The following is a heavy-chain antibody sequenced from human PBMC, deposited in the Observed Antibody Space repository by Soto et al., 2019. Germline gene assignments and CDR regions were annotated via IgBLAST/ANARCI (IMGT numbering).Heavy chain of an antibody. D-gene: IGHD3-10*01. CDR3: ARALIYGNI. CDR1: GITFSSYW. J-gene: IGHJ3*02. V-gene: IGHV3-7*04. CDR2: IKQDGSEK. Sequence: EVQLVESGGGLVQPGGSLRLSCAASGITFSSYWMRWVRQAPGKGLEWVANIKQDGSEKFYVDSVKGRFTISRDNAKNSLYLLMNSLRAEDTAVYYCARALIYGNIWGQGTMVTVSS.